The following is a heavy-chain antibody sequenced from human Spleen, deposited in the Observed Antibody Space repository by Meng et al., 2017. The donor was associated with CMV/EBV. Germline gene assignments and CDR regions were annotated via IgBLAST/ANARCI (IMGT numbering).Heavy chain of an antibody. D-gene: IGHD2-8*01. CDR2: IHWNADK. CDR1: GFLLKTRGVG. V-gene: IGHV2-5*01. Sequence: SGPTLANPTPTLTLTCTFSGFLLKTRGVGVAWIRQPPGKALEWLALIHWNADKRYSPSLKSRLTTTKDTSKSQVVLAMTNMDPVDTATSFCAHFPSYATPGHLINAFDIWGQGTLVTVSS. J-gene: IGHJ3*02. CDR3: AHFPSYATPGHLINAFDI.